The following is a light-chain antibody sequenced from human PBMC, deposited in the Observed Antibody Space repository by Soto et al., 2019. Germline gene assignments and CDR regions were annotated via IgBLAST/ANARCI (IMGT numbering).Light chain of an antibody. Sequence: DIKLTQSPSFLSASVGDRVTITCRASQGISSYLAWYQQKPGKAPKLLIYAASTLQSGVPSRFSGSGSGTEFTLTISSLQSDDFAAYYCQQYNKWPLTLGGGTKVDIK. CDR1: QGISSY. CDR2: AAS. V-gene: IGKV1-9*01. CDR3: QQYNKWPLT. J-gene: IGKJ4*01.